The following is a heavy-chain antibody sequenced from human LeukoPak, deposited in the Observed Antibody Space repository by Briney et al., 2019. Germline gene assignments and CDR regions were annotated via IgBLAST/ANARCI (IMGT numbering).Heavy chain of an antibody. CDR3: ARGRLIYYGMDV. V-gene: IGHV1-8*01. D-gene: IGHD2-21*01. CDR2: MNPNSGNT. CDR1: GYTFTSYD. J-gene: IGHJ6*02. Sequence: ASVKVSCKASGYTFTSYDINWVRQATGQGLEWMGWMNPNSGNTGYAQKFQGRVTMTRNTSKSTAYMELSSLRSEDTAVYYCARGRLIYYGMDVWGQGTTVTVSS.